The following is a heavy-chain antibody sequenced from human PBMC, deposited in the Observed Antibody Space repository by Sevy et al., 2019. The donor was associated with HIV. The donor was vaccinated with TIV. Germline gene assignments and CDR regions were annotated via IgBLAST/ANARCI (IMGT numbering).Heavy chain of an antibody. V-gene: IGHV3-7*03. CDR2: IKQDGSEK. Sequence: GGSLRLSCAASGFTFSSYWMNWVRQAPGKGLEWVANIKQDGSEKYYVDSVKGRFTISRDNAKNSLYLQMNSLRAEDTAVYYCAREVKGYYDSSGYGRFDPWGQGTLVTVSS. J-gene: IGHJ5*02. CDR3: AREVKGYYDSSGYGRFDP. CDR1: GFTFSSYW. D-gene: IGHD3-22*01.